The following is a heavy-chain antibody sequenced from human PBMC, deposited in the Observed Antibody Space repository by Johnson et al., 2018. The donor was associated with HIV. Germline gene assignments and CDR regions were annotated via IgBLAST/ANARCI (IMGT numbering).Heavy chain of an antibody. V-gene: IGHV3-30*02. D-gene: IGHD3-22*01. Sequence: VQLVESGGGVVQPGGSLRLSCAASGFTFSSYGMHWVRQAPGKGLEWVAFIRYDGSNKYYADSVKGRFTISRDNSKNTLYLQMNSLRAEDTAVYYCARGEYYYDSSGDSNTPDAFDIWGQGTMVTVSS. CDR3: ARGEYYYDSSGDSNTPDAFDI. CDR1: GFTFSSYG. J-gene: IGHJ3*02. CDR2: IRYDGSNK.